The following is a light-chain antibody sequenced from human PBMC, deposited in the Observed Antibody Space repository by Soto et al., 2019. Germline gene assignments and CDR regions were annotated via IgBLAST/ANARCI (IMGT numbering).Light chain of an antibody. CDR3: QQYNNWPPWT. J-gene: IGKJ1*01. CDR1: QDVSSK. Sequence: ELVVTQSPATLSVSPGERVTLSCRTSQDVSSKLAWYQQKAGQAPSLLIYDASTRATGTPARFSGSGSGTEFTLAVSSLQSEDYAVYYCQQYNNWPPWTFGQGTKVEIK. CDR2: DAS. V-gene: IGKV3D-15*01.